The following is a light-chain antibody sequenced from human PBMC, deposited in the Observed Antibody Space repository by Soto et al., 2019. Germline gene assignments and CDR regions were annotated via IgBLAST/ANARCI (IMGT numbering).Light chain of an antibody. CDR3: QQYNNWPRT. CDR2: GAS. J-gene: IGKJ1*01. CDR1: QSITSN. Sequence: EIVMTQSPATLSVSPGERATLSCRASQSITSNLAWYQQKAGQAPRLLIYGASTGATGIPARFSGSGSGTEFTLTISSLQSEDFAVYYCQQYNNWPRTLGQGTKVDTK. V-gene: IGKV3-15*01.